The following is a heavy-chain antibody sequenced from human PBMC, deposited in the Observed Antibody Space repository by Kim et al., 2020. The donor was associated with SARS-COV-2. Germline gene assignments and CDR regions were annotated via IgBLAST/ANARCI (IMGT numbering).Heavy chain of an antibody. CDR3: ARDPSGSYYDVAPADGMDV. Sequence: GGPLRLSCAASGFTFSSYWMSWVRQAPGKGLEWVSNIKQDGSEKYYVDSVKGRFTISRDNAKNSLYLQMNSLRAEDTAVYYCARDPSGSYYDVAPADGMDVWGQGTTVTVSS. CDR2: IKQDGSEK. D-gene: IGHD3-10*01. J-gene: IGHJ6*02. CDR1: GFTFSSYW. V-gene: IGHV3-7*03.